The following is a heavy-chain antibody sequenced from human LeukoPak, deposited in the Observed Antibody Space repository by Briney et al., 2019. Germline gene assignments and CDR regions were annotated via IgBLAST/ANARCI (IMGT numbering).Heavy chain of an antibody. Sequence: GGSLRLSCAASGFTFSSYSMNWVRQAPGKGLEWVSSISSSSSYIYYADSVKGRFTISRDNAKNSLYLQMNSLRAEDTAVYYCARPRPHVVPAAIPEDAFDIWGQGTMVTVSS. D-gene: IGHD2-2*02. CDR2: ISSSSSYI. CDR3: ARPRPHVVPAAIPEDAFDI. V-gene: IGHV3-21*01. J-gene: IGHJ3*02. CDR1: GFTFSSYS.